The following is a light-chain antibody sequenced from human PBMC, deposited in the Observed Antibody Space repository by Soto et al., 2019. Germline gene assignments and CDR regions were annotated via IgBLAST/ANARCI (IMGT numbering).Light chain of an antibody. CDR3: SSYSTGGSYV. CDR1: SRDVDGYNS. CDR2: DVN. Sequence: QSALTQPASVSESPGQSIAISCTGTSRDVDGYNSASWYQQHPGKAHKLLIYDVNNRPSGVSNRFSGSKSGNTASLTISGLQAEDDADYYCSSYSTGGSYVFGTGTKVTVL. V-gene: IGLV2-14*03. J-gene: IGLJ1*01.